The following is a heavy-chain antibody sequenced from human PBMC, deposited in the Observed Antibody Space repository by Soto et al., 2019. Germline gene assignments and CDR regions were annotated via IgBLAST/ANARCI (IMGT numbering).Heavy chain of an antibody. CDR1: GGTLSNYA. Sequence: QVQLVQSGAEVKKPGSSVKVSCKASGGTLSNYAISWVRQAPGQGLEWMGGIIPILGSANYAQKFQDRVTITADEATSTTYMELSRLRADDAAVYYCASRERVGAVAMWGQGTMVTVSS. J-gene: IGHJ3*02. V-gene: IGHV1-69*01. CDR3: ASRERVGAVAM. CDR2: IIPILGSA. D-gene: IGHD1-26*01.